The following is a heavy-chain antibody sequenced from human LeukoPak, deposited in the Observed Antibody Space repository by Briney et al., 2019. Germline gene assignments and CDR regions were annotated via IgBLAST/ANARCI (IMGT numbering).Heavy chain of an antibody. CDR2: ISANGSIT. D-gene: IGHD4-17*01. CDR1: GFTFSAYG. Sequence: GGSLRLSCAASGFTFSAYGMSWVRQSPGQGLEWVSGISANGSITFYARSVRGRFTISRDNPQNTVYLQMNSLRAEDTAVYYCAKDPDYGDPTVFDYWGQGTLVTVSS. J-gene: IGHJ4*02. CDR3: AKDPDYGDPTVFDY. V-gene: IGHV3-23*01.